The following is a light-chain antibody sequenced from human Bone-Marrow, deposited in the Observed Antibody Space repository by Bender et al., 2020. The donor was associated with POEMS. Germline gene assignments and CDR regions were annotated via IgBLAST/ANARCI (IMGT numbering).Light chain of an antibody. Sequence: QSALTQPASVSGSPGQSITISCTGTSNDLGSFYFVSWYQQHPGEAPKLMIYEATKRPSGVSDRFSGSSSANTASLTISGLQAEDEADYYCSSYSHTSARVFGGGTKVPVL. CDR1: SNDLGSFYF. J-gene: IGLJ3*02. CDR3: SSYSHTSARV. V-gene: IGLV2-23*01. CDR2: EAT.